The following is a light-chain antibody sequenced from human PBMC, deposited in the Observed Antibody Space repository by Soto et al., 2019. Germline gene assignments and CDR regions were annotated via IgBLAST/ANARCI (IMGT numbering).Light chain of an antibody. J-gene: IGKJ4*01. CDR2: AAS. Sequence: DIQLTQSPSSLSASVGDRVTITCRVSQGISSYLAWYQQKPGKVPKVLIYAASTLQSGVPSRFSGSGSGTDFTLTISSLQPEDAATYYCQKYNSAPLTFGGGTKVDIK. CDR1: QGISSY. V-gene: IGKV1-27*01. CDR3: QKYNSAPLT.